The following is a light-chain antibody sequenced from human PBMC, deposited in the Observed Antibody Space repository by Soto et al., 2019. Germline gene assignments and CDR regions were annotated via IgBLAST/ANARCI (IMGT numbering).Light chain of an antibody. J-gene: IGKJ2*01. CDR1: QNIKSY. Sequence: DIQMTQSPSSLSASVGDRVTXXCRASQNIKSYLNWYQHKPGKAPQLLISGASSLQGGVPSRFSGSASGPEFTLTISSLQPEDIATYYCQQCYTTPYTXGQGTKLDLK. CDR2: GAS. V-gene: IGKV1-39*01. CDR3: QQCYTTPYT.